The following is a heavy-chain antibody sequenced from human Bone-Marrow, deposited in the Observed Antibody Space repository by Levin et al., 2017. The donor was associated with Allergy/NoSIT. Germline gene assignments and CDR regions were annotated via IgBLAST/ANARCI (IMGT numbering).Heavy chain of an antibody. Sequence: GGSLRLSCTASGFTFGDYAMSWFRQAPGKGLEWVGFIRSKAYGGTTEYAASVKGRFTISRDDSKSIAYLQMNSLKTEDTAVYYCTRDEAEGGLDYWGQGTLVTVSS. D-gene: IGHD3-16*01. V-gene: IGHV3-49*03. CDR3: TRDEAEGGLDY. CDR2: IRSKAYGGTT. CDR1: GFTFGDYA. J-gene: IGHJ4*02.